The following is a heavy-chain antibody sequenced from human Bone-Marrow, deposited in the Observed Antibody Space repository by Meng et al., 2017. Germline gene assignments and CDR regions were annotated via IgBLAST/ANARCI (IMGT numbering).Heavy chain of an antibody. D-gene: IGHD2-8*01. J-gene: IGHJ6*02. V-gene: IGHV4-34*01. CDR1: GGSFSGYY. CDR2: INHSGST. CDR3: ARGRSYCTNGVCYGYYGMDV. Sequence: GSLRLSCAVYGGSFSGYYWSWIRQPPGKGLEWIGEINHSGSTNYTPSLKSRVTISVDTSKNQFSLKLSSVTAADTAVYYCARGRSYCTNGVCYGYYGMDVWGQGTTVTVSS.